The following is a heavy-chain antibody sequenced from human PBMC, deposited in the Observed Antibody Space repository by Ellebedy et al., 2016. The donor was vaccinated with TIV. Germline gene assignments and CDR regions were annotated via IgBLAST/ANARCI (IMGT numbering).Heavy chain of an antibody. CDR1: GYIFTSYG. V-gene: IGHV1-18*01. CDR3: ARAGAAAEFGSFWFDP. CDR2: INVKNGDT. J-gene: IGHJ5*02. Sequence: ASVKVSCKASGYIFTSYGVTWVRQVPGQGLEWVGWINVKNGDTRYAQKLQGRVPMTRDTSTNTVSMELSSLGSEDTAVYYCARAGAAAEFGSFWFDPWGQGTLVTVSA. D-gene: IGHD6-13*01.